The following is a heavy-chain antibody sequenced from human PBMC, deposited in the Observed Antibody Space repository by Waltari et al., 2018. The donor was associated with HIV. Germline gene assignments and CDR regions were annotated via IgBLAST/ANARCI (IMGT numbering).Heavy chain of an antibody. D-gene: IGHD6-19*01. V-gene: IGHV5-51*01. CDR1: GFSFTTYW. CDR3: ARHASVAGHTNYFDY. Sequence: SLKISCKASGFSFTTYWIGWVRHMPGKGLEWLGIIYPGDSDTRYSPSFQGQVTISADKPISTAYLQWSSLKASDTAIYYCARHASVAGHTNYFDYWGQRTLVTVSS. CDR2: IYPGDSDT. J-gene: IGHJ4*02.